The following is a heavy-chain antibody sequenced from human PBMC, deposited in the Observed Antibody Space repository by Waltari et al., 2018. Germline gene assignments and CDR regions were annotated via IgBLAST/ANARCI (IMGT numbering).Heavy chain of an antibody. V-gene: IGHV3-48*03. J-gene: IGHJ4*02. Sequence: DVQLLGSGGGLVQPGGSLRLSCAASGFTFSRYEMNWVRQAPGRGLEWVAYISEGGENIYYVDSVKGRFTISRDNTNDLLHLQMNSLRDDDTGIYYCARDCGSGATCSHFDYWGQGNLVTVAS. CDR3: ARDCGSGATCSHFDY. D-gene: IGHD2-21*01. CDR2: ISEGGENI. CDR1: GFTFSRYE.